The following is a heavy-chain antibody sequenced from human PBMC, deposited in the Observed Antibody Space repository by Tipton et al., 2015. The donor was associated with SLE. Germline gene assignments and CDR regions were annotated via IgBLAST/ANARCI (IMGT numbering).Heavy chain of an antibody. D-gene: IGHD1-14*01. J-gene: IGHJ3*02. CDR1: GYTFSNYD. Sequence: QLVQSGAEVRKPGASVKVACQASGYTFSNYDINWVRQAPGQGLEWMGWMSPNSGQTGYAQKLQGRVTMTTDTSTTTAYMELRSLSSDDTAVYYCARDLETGLSAFETWGQGTMVTVSS. V-gene: IGHV1-18*01. CDR3: ARDLETGLSAFET. CDR2: MSPNSGQT.